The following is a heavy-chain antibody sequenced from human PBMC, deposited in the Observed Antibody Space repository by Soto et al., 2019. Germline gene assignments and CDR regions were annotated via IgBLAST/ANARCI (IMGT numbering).Heavy chain of an antibody. CDR3: SRGDGVQYDRHGYLCRH. CDR2: MNTDGSRT. V-gene: IGHV3-74*01. J-gene: IGHJ4*02. Sequence: EVQLVESGGGLVQPGGSLRLSCAASGFTFSIYWMHWVRQVPGKGLEWVSRMNTDGSRTSYADSARGRFVISRDDAKRTVYLKMNNCRAEDTAVDFCSRGDGVQYDRHGYLCRHWGQGPMVTVSS. CDR1: GFTFSIYW. D-gene: IGHD5-18*01.